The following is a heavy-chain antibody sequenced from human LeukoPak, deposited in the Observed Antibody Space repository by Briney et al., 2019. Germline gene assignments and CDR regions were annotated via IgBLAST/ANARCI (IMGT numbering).Heavy chain of an antibody. J-gene: IGHJ4*02. CDR3: ARDNYYGSGPSRDY. Sequence: SVKVSCKASGGTFSSYAISWVRQAPGQGLEWMGGIIPIFGTANYAQKFQGRVTITADESTSTAYMELSSLRSEDTAVYYCARDNYYGSGPSRDYWGQGTLVTVSS. D-gene: IGHD3-10*01. CDR2: IIPIFGTA. V-gene: IGHV1-69*13. CDR1: GGTFSSYA.